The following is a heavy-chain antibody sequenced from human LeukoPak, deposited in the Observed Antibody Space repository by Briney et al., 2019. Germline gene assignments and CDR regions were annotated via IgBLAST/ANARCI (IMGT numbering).Heavy chain of an antibody. Sequence: GASVKVSCKASGYTFTSYGISWVRQAPGQGLEWMGWISAYNGNTNYARKLQGRVTMTTDTSTSTAYMELRSLRSDDTAVYYCARLNSGSYLGYFQHWGQGTLVTVSS. CDR1: GYTFTSYG. CDR2: ISAYNGNT. V-gene: IGHV1-18*01. CDR3: ARLNSGSYLGYFQH. D-gene: IGHD1-26*01. J-gene: IGHJ1*01.